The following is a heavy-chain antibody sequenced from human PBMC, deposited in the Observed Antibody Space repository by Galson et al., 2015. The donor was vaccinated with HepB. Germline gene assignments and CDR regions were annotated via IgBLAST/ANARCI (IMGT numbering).Heavy chain of an antibody. D-gene: IGHD2-2*01. V-gene: IGHV3-33*08. CDR1: GFTFSSYG. J-gene: IGHJ4*02. CDR3: AGDQGYCSSTSCYAGVGVDY. CDR2: IWYDGSNK. Sequence: SLRLSCAASGFTFSSYGMHWVRQAPGKGLEWVAVIWYDGSNKYYADSVKGRFTISRDNSKNTLYLQMNSLRAEDTAVYYCAGDQGYCSSTSCYAGVGVDYWAKEPRVTAS.